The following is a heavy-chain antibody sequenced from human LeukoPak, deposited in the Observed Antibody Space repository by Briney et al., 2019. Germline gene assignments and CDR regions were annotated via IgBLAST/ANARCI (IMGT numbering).Heavy chain of an antibody. CDR2: INPNSGGT. D-gene: IGHD2-2*01. Sequence: GASVKVSCKASGYTFTGYYMHWVRQAPGQGLEWMGWINPNSGGTNYAQKFQGRVTMTRDTSISTAYMELSSLRSEDTAVYYCAIPAHNRRYYYYMDVWGKGTTVTVSS. J-gene: IGHJ6*03. CDR1: GYTFTGYY. CDR3: AIPAHNRRYYYYMDV. V-gene: IGHV1-2*02.